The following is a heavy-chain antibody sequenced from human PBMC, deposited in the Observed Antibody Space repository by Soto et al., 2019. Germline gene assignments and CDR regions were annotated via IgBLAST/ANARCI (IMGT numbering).Heavy chain of an antibody. CDR3: ASTLGYCISPSCYDLSFDY. CDR2: IYQIGSP. CDR1: GGSISSGGYS. V-gene: IGHV4-30-2*01. Sequence: QLQLQESGSGLVKPSQTLSLTCAVSGGSISSGGYSWSWIRQPPGKGLEWIGYIYQIGSPYYNPSLKSRVTLSVDRSKNQFSLKLSSVTDADTAVYYCASTLGYCISPSCYDLSFDYWGQGTLVTVSS. D-gene: IGHD2-2*01. J-gene: IGHJ4*02.